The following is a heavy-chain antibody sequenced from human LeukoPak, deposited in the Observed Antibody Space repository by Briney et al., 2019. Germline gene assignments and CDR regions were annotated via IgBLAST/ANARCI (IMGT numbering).Heavy chain of an antibody. V-gene: IGHV2-70*11. CDR2: IDWDDDK. D-gene: IGHD5-18*01. CDR3: ARILGYNYGSFDY. CDR1: GFSLRTSGMC. Sequence: SGPALVKPTQTLTLTCTFSGFSLRTSGMCVNWIRQPPGKALEWLAGIDWDDDKYYSTSLETRLTISKDTSKNQVVLTMANMDPADTATYYCARILGYNYGSFDYWGQGTPVTVSS. J-gene: IGHJ4*02.